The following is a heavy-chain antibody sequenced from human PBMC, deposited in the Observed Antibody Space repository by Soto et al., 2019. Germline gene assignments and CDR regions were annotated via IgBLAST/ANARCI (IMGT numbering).Heavy chain of an antibody. V-gene: IGHV4-34*01. CDR1: GGSFSGYY. CDR2: INHSGST. Sequence: PSETLSLTCAVYGGSFSGYYWSWIRQPPGKGLEWIGEINHSGSTNYNPSLKSRVTISVDTSKNQFSLKLSSVTAADTAVYYCAIARPAAPPYYYYYMDVWGKGTTVTVSS. J-gene: IGHJ6*03. D-gene: IGHD2-2*01. CDR3: AIARPAAPPYYYYYMDV.